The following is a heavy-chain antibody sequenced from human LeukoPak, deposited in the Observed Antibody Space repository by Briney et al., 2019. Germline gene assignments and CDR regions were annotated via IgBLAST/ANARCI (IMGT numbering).Heavy chain of an antibody. Sequence: PGRSLRLSCAASGFTFTIYSMHWVRQAPGKGLEWVAVISDDGSNKNYADSGKGRFTISRDNSKNTLYLQMNSLRAEDTAVYYCARDEKYGDYGMDVWGQGTTVTASS. CDR2: ISDDGSNK. CDR1: GFTFTIYS. J-gene: IGHJ6*02. CDR3: ARDEKYGDYGMDV. V-gene: IGHV3-30-3*01. D-gene: IGHD4-17*01.